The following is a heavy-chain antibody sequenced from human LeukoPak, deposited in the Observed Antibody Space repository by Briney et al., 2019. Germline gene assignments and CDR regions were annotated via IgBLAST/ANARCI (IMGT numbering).Heavy chain of an antibody. J-gene: IGHJ1*01. V-gene: IGHV4-59*01. CDR2: IYYSGST. CDR1: GGSISSYY. D-gene: IGHD3-22*01. CDR3: ARGSDSSGYYFRAEYFQH. Sequence: PSETLSLTCTVSGGSISSYYWSWIRQPPGKGLEWIGYIYYSGSTNYNPSLKSRVTISVDTSKNQFSLKLSSVTAADTAVYYCARGSDSSGYYFRAEYFQHWAQGTLVTVSS.